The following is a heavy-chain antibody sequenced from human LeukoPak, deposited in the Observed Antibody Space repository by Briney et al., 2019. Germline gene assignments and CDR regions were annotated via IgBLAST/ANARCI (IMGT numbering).Heavy chain of an antibody. CDR3: ARDNWGGYAIKNPHYYMDV. CDR1: GYTFTGYY. V-gene: IGHV1-2*02. D-gene: IGHD5-12*01. CDR2: INPNSGGT. J-gene: IGHJ6*03. Sequence: GASVKVSCKASGYTFTGYYMHWVRQAPGQGLEWMGWINPNSGGTNYAQKFQGRVTMTRDTSISTAYMELSRLRSDDTAVYYCARDNWGGYAIKNPHYYMDVWGKGTTVTISS.